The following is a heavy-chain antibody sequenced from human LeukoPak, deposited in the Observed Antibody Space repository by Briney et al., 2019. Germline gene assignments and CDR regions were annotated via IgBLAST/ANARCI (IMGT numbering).Heavy chain of an antibody. J-gene: IGHJ4*02. CDR3: AKRSSFDY. CDR2: ISGSGGST. V-gene: IGHV3-23*01. Sequence: PGGSLRLSCAASEFTFSNSWMSWVRQAPGKGLEWVSAISGSGGSTYYADSVKGRFTISRDNSKNTLYLQMNSLRAEDTAVYYCAKRSSFDYWGQGTLVTVSS. CDR1: EFTFSNSW. D-gene: IGHD6-6*01.